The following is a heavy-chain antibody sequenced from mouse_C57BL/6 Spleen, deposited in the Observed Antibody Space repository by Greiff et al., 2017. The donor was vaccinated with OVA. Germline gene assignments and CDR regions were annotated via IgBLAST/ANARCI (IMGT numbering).Heavy chain of an antibody. J-gene: IGHJ3*01. D-gene: IGHD1-1*01. CDR3: ARGDYYGSSWFDY. V-gene: IGHV1-80*01. CDR1: GYAFSSYW. Sequence: QVQLQQSGAELVKPGASVKISCKASGYAFSSYWMNWVKQRPGKGLEWIGQIYPGDGATNYNGKFKGKATLTADKSSSTDYMQLSRLTSEDSAVYCCARGDYYGSSWFDYWGQGTLVTVSA. CDR2: IYPGDGAT.